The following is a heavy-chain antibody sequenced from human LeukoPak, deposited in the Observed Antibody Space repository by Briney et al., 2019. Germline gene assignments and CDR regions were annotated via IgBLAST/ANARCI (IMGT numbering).Heavy chain of an antibody. J-gene: IGHJ4*02. D-gene: IGHD1-7*01. CDR3: ASPEGAGTNPLDY. CDR2: ISSSSSYI. Sequence: GGSLRLSCAASGFTFSSYSMNWVRQAPGKGLEWVSSISSSSSYIYYADSVKGRFTISRDNAKNSLYLQMNSLRAEDTAVYYCASPEGAGTNPLDYWGQGTLVTVSS. V-gene: IGHV3-21*01. CDR1: GFTFSSYS.